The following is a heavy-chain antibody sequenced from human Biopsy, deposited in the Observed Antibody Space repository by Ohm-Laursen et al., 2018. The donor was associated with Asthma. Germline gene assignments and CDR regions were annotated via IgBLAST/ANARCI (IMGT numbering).Heavy chain of an antibody. CDR1: GYTFNSAG. Sequence: GASVKVSCKTSGYTFNSAGITWVRQAPGQGLEWMGWISVYNGNTKVAQKLQDRVTMITDTSTSTAYMELRSLRSDDTAVYFSARAVDYSHYYGIDVWGQGTMVTVS. J-gene: IGHJ6*02. CDR2: ISVYNGNT. CDR3: ARAVDYSHYYGIDV. D-gene: IGHD3-10*01. V-gene: IGHV1-18*01.